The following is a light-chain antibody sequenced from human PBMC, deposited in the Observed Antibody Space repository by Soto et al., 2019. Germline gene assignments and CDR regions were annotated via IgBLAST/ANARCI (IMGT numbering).Light chain of an antibody. Sequence: IVLTQSPATLSVSPGERVTLSCRATQTVSSNLAWYQQRPGQAPRILIYGASTRATDIPARFSGSGSGTEFTLTISSLQSEDFAVYYCQQYHDWPRTFGRGTKVDIK. CDR3: QQYHDWPRT. V-gene: IGKV3-15*01. CDR2: GAS. CDR1: QTVSSN. J-gene: IGKJ1*01.